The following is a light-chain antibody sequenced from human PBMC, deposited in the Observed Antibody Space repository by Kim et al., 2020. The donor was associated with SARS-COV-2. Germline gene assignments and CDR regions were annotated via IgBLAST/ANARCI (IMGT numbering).Light chain of an antibody. CDR3: QQYNNWPPT. J-gene: IGKJ1*01. V-gene: IGKV3-15*01. Sequence: EIVMTQSPATLSVSPGERVTLSCRASQSVSSKFAWYQQKPGQAPRLLIYDASTRATGIPARFSGSGSGTEFTLTISLQSEDFAVYHCQQYNNWPPTFGQGTKVDIK. CDR2: DAS. CDR1: QSVSSK.